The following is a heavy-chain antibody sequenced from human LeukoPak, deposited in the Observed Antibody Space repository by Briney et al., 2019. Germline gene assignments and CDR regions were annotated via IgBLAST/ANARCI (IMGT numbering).Heavy chain of an antibody. CDR3: ARDLTPGIAVADVYFDY. Sequence: GASVKVSCKASGYTFTSYAMNWVQQAPGQGLEWMGWINTNTGNPTYAQGFTGRFVFSLDTSVSTAYLQISSLKAEDTAVYYCARDLTPGIAVADVYFDYWGQGTLVTVSS. CDR2: INTNTGNP. V-gene: IGHV7-4-1*02. D-gene: IGHD6-19*01. J-gene: IGHJ4*02. CDR1: GYTFTSYA.